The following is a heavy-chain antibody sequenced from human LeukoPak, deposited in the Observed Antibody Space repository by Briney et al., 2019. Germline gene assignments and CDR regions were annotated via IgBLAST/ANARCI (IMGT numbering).Heavy chain of an antibody. Sequence: SETLSLTCTVSGGSVSTYFWSGIRRPPGKGLEWIGYIYYSGRTNYNPSLQSRVIISVDTSKNHLSLKVNSVTAADTAVYYCARGASGTLYDAFDIWGRGTMVTVSS. CDR3: ARGASGTLYDAFDI. D-gene: IGHD1-26*01. J-gene: IGHJ3*02. V-gene: IGHV4-59*02. CDR2: IYYSGRT. CDR1: GGSVSTYF.